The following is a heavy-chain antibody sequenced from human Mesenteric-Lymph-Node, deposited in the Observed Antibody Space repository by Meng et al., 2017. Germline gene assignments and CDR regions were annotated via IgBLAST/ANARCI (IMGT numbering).Heavy chain of an antibody. CDR2: INHSGST. J-gene: IGHJ4*02. CDR1: GGSFSGYY. D-gene: IGHD6-19*01. Sequence: QWPLRQWGACLFKPSATLSLPCPVYGGSFSGYYWSWIRQPPGKGLEWIGEINHSGSTNYNPSLKSRVTISVDTSKNQFSLKLSSVTAADTAVYYCARVSSGWDYFDYWGQGTLVTVSS. CDR3: ARVSSGWDYFDY. V-gene: IGHV4-34*01.